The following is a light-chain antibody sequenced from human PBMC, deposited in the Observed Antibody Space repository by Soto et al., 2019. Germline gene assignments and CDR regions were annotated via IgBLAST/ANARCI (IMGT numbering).Light chain of an antibody. CDR2: ENN. V-gene: IGLV1-51*02. Sequence: QSVLTQPPSVSAAPGQKVTISGSGSSSNIGNNYVYWYQQLPGTAPKLLIYENNKRPSGIPDRFSGSKSGTSATLGITGLQTGDEADYYCGTWDSSLSAVVFGGGTKLTVL. J-gene: IGLJ2*01. CDR1: SSNIGNNY. CDR3: GTWDSSLSAVV.